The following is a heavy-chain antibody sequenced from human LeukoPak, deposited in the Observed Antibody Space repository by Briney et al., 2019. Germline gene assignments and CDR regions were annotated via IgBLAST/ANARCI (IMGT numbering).Heavy chain of an antibody. Sequence: GGSLRLSCAASGFTFDDYAMHWVRQAPGKGLEWVSGISRNSGSIGYADSVKGRFTISRDNAKNSLYLRMNSLRAEDTALYYCAKELTYYYDSSGYKPYYYYYYGMDVWGQGTTVTVSS. CDR2: ISRNSGSI. V-gene: IGHV3-9*01. CDR1: GFTFDDYA. CDR3: AKELTYYYDSSGYKPYYYYYYGMDV. D-gene: IGHD3-22*01. J-gene: IGHJ6*02.